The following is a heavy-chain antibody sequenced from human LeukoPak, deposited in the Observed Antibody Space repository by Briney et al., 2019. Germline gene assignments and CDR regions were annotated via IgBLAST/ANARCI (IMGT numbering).Heavy chain of an antibody. V-gene: IGHV4-59*01. CDR2: IYYSGST. Sequence: SETLSLTCTVSGGSISSYYWSWIRQPPGKGLEWIGYIYYSGSTNYNPSLKSRVTISVDTSKNQFSLKLSSVTAADTAVYYCARENFWSGRIDYWGQGTLVTVSS. CDR1: GGSISSYY. J-gene: IGHJ4*02. D-gene: IGHD3-3*01. CDR3: ARENFWSGRIDY.